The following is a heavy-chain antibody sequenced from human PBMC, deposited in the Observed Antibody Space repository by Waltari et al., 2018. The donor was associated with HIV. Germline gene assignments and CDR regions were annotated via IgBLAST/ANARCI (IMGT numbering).Heavy chain of an antibody. V-gene: IGHV1-24*01. CDR3: ATGGGTTSIQLYDLDV. CDR1: GYTLTELS. J-gene: IGHJ6*02. D-gene: IGHD1-26*01. Sequence: QVQLIQSGAEVKKPGASVKVSCKVFGYTLTELSMHWVRQAPGKGLEWMGGFDPEDDETIYAQKFQGRVTMTEDTSTDSAYMELSSLTSEDTAVYDCATGGGTTSIQLYDLDVWGQGTTVTVSS. CDR2: FDPEDDET.